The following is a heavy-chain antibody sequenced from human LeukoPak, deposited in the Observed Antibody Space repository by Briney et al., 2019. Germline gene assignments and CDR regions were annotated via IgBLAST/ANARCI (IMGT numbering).Heavy chain of an antibody. D-gene: IGHD2-2*01. CDR2: IRYDGSNK. J-gene: IGHJ4*02. V-gene: IGHV3-30*02. CDR1: GFTFSSYG. CDR3: AKDPPYDAMGTVVDSDY. Sequence: QPGGSLRLSRAASGFTFSSYGMHWVRQAPGKGLEWVAFIRYDGSNKYYADSVKGRFTISRDNSKNTLYLQMNSLRAEDTAVYYCAKDPPYDAMGTVVDSDYWGQGTLVTVSS.